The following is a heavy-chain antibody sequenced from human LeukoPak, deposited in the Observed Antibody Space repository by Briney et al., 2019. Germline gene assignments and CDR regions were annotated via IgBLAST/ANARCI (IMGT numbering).Heavy chain of an antibody. CDR2: IIPILGIA. V-gene: IGHV1-69*04. CDR1: GGTFSSYA. J-gene: IGHJ4*02. D-gene: IGHD2-2*01. CDR3: ARDEVPAAYFDY. Sequence: GASVKVSCKASGGTFSSYAISWVRQAPGQGLGWMGRIIPILGIANYAQKFQGRVTITADKSTSTAYMELSSLRSEDTAVYYCARDEVPAAYFDYWGQGTLVTVSS.